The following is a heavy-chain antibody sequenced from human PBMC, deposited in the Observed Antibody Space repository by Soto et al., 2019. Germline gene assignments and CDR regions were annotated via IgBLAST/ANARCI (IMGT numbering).Heavy chain of an antibody. D-gene: IGHD2-2*03. V-gene: IGHV4-59*08. Sequence: SETLSLTCTVSGGSISSYYWSWIRQPPGKGLEWIGYIYYSGSTNYNPSLKSRVTISVDTAKNQFSLKLSSVTAADTAVYYCARLGMDIVVVPAAILTWGQGTLVTVSS. CDR1: GGSISSYY. CDR3: ARLGMDIVVVPAAILT. CDR2: IYYSGST. J-gene: IGHJ5*02.